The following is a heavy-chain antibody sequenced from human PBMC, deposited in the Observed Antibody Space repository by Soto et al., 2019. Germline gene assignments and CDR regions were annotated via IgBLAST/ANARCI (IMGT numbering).Heavy chain of an antibody. D-gene: IGHD3-3*01. Sequence: SETLSLTCNVSGGSISSNYWSWIRQPPGKGLEWVGYIYNSGGSKYNPSLKSRVTMTVDTSKNQFSLKLSSVTAADTAVYYCARGLNWFRFDPWGQGTLVTVSS. CDR3: ARGLNWFRFDP. J-gene: IGHJ5*02. V-gene: IGHV4-59*01. CDR1: GGSISSNY. CDR2: IYNSGGS.